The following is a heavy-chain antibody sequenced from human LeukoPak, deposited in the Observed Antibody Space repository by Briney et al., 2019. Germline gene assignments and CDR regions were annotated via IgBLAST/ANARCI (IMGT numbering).Heavy chain of an antibody. V-gene: IGHV5-51*01. CDR3: ARQKGRYNWNYPLSYYYGMDV. CDR1: GYIFTCYW. J-gene: IGHJ6*02. CDR2: IYPGDSDT. Sequence: GESLKISCKGSGYIFTCYWIGWVRQMPGKGLEWMGIIYPGDSDTRYSPSFQGQVTISADKSISTAYLQWSSLKASDTAMYYCARQKGRYNWNYPLSYYYGMDVWGQGTTVTVSS. D-gene: IGHD1-7*01.